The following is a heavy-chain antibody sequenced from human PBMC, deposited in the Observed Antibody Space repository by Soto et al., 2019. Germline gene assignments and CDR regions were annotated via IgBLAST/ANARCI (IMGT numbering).Heavy chain of an antibody. J-gene: IGHJ4*02. CDR2: IYYSGST. D-gene: IGHD2-15*01. CDR1: GGSISSGGYY. Sequence: SETLSLTCTVSGGSISSGGYYWSWIRQHPGKGLEWIGYIYYSGSTYYNPSLKSRVTISVDTSKNQFSLKLSSVTAADTAVYYCARVVGPYCSGGSCYAEYSHFDYWGQGTLVTAPQ. CDR3: ARVVGPYCSGGSCYAEYSHFDY. V-gene: IGHV4-31*03.